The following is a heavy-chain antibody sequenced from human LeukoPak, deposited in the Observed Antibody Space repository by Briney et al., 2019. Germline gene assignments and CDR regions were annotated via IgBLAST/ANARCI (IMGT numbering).Heavy chain of an antibody. J-gene: IGHJ4*02. D-gene: IGHD1-26*01. V-gene: IGHV3-23*01. Sequence: GGSLRLSCAASGFTFSSHAMSWVRQAPGKGLEWLSAISGSGATTYFADSVKGRFTISRDNSKNTLYLQMNSLRAEDTAVYYCAKDGGGSYYGSLDYWGQGTLVTVSS. CDR2: ISGSGATT. CDR3: AKDGGGSYYGSLDY. CDR1: GFTFSSHA.